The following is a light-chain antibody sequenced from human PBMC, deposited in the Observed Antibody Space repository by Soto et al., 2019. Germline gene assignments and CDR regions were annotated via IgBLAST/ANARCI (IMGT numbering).Light chain of an antibody. V-gene: IGKV1-39*01. CDR1: QSISRY. J-gene: IGKJ4*01. Sequence: DIQTTQSPSPLSASVGDRVTVTCRASQSISRYLNWYQQKPGNAPKLMIYAASNLQSGVPPRFSGSGSGTDFTLTISSLHPEDFAPYFCQQSHTPPLTFGGGTKVEIK. CDR2: AAS. CDR3: QQSHTPPLT.